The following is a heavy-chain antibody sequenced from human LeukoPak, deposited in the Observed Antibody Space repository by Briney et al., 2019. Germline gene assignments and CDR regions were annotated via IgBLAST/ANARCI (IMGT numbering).Heavy chain of an antibody. CDR1: GGTSSSYA. D-gene: IGHD5-24*01. Sequence: LVKVSCKASGGTSSSYAISWAREGPGPGLEWMGGIIPIFGTANYAQKFQGRVTITADESTSTAYMELSSLRSEDTAVYYCAKEMATMDDAFDIWGQGTMVTVSS. CDR2: IIPIFGTA. J-gene: IGHJ3*02. CDR3: AKEMATMDDAFDI. V-gene: IGHV1-69*13.